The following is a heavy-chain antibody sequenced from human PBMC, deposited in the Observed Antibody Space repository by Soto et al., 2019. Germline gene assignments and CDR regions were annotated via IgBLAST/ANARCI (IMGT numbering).Heavy chain of an antibody. Sequence: EVQLVESGGGLVQPGWSLRLSCAVYGFNFNNYRMSWVRQAPGKVLEGVATIKEDGSEGYYVPSVRGRFTISRDNAKNSLSLQTNSLRADDTAVYYCSSRKVSSAWDFWGQGTLVTVSS. J-gene: IGHJ4*02. CDR3: SSRKVSSAWDF. D-gene: IGHD6-19*01. CDR2: IKEDGSEG. CDR1: GFNFNNYR. V-gene: IGHV3-7*03.